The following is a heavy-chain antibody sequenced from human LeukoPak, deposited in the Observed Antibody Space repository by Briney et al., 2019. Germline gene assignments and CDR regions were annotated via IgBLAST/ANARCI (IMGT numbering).Heavy chain of an antibody. CDR2: IIPIFGTA. CDR1: GGTFSSYA. CDR3: ARDGVVATIDGEVYYGMDV. J-gene: IGHJ6*02. V-gene: IGHV1-69*13. Sequence: PSVKVSCKASGGTFSSYAISWVRQAPGQGLEWMGGIIPIFGTANYAQKFQGRVTITADESTSTAYMELSSLRSEDTAVYYCARDGVVATIDGEVYYGMDVWGQGTTVTVSS. D-gene: IGHD5-12*01.